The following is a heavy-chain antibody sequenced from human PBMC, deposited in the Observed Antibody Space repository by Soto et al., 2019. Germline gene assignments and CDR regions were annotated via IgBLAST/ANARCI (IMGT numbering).Heavy chain of an antibody. CDR2: IWYDGSNK. CDR3: ARGGGGYNYRSQLGY. V-gene: IGHV3-33*01. D-gene: IGHD5-12*01. CDR1: GYTFSSYG. Sequence: QVQLVESGGGVVQPGRSLRLSCAASGYTFSSYGMHWVRQAPGKGLEWVAVIWYDGSNKYYADSVKGRFTISRDNSKNALYLQMNSLRAEDTAVYYCARGGGGYNYRSQLGYWGQGTLVTVSS. J-gene: IGHJ4*02.